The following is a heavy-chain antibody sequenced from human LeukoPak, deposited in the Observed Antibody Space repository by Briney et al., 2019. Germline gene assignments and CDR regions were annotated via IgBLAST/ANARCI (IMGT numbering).Heavy chain of an antibody. CDR1: GYTFTGSY. J-gene: IGHJ4*02. CDR2: INPNSGST. Sequence: ASVKVSCKASGYTFTGSYIHWVRQAPGQGREWMGWINPNSGSTNYAQTFQGRVTMTRDMSISTAYMDLSRLRSDDTAVYYCARDLWTSGTYYSDYWGQGTLATVSS. D-gene: IGHD3-10*01. V-gene: IGHV1-2*02. CDR3: ARDLWTSGTYYSDY.